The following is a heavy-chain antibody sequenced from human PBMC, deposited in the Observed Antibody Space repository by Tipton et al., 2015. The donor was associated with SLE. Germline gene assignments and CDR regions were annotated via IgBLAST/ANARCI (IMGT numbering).Heavy chain of an antibody. CDR3: ARDGSGWSIT. CDR2: IKPDGREI. J-gene: IGHJ5*02. V-gene: IGHV3-7*01. Sequence: SLRLSCAASGFTFSSSWMSWLRQAPGKGLEWGANIKPDGREIYYVDSVKGRFTISRDNAKTSLYLQMDGLRVGDTAVYYCARDGSGWSITWGQGTLVTVSS. D-gene: IGHD6-19*01. CDR1: GFTFSSSW.